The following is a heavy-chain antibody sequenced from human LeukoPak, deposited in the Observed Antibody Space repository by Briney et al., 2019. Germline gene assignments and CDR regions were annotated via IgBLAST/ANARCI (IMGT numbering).Heavy chain of an antibody. J-gene: IGHJ4*02. V-gene: IGHV4-59*01. CDR1: GGSISSYY. CDR2: IYYSGST. D-gene: IGHD3-9*01. CDR3: ARVTGYMVEDFFDY. Sequence: SETLSLTCTVSGGSISSYYWSWIRQPPGKGLEWIGYIYYSGSTNYNLSLKSRVTISVDTSKNQFFLKLRYVTAADTAVYYCARVTGYMVEDFFDYWGQGTLVTVSS.